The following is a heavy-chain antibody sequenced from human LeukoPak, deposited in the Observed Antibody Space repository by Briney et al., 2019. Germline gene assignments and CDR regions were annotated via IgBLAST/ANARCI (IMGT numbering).Heavy chain of an antibody. J-gene: IGHJ4*02. Sequence: GGSLRLSCAASGFTFSSYGMHRVRQAPGKGLEWVAVIWYDGSNKYYADSVKGRFTISRDNSKNTLYLQMNSLRAEDTAVYYCAKVRQGYSGYPYFDYWGQGTLVTVSS. D-gene: IGHD5-12*01. V-gene: IGHV3-33*06. CDR2: IWYDGSNK. CDR3: AKVRQGYSGYPYFDY. CDR1: GFTFSSYG.